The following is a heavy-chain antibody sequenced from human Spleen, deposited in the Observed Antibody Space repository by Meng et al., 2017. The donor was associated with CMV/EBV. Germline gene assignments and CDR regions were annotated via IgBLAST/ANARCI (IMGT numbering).Heavy chain of an antibody. V-gene: IGHV1-69*05. CDR1: SHA. CDR2: IIPLFGTV. CDR3: ATSHYCTSGLCFRGPGFDP. Sequence: SHAISWGRQAHGPGLEWMGGIIPLFGTVNYAQSFQGRVTITTDESTNTAYMELSSLRSEDTAVYYCATSHYCTSGLCFRGPGFDPWGQGTLVTVSS. J-gene: IGHJ5*01. D-gene: IGHD2-8*01.